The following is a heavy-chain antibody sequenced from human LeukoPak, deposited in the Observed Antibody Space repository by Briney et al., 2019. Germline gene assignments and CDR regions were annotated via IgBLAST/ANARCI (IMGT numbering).Heavy chain of an antibody. CDR3: AKDIGEWELRGGLDY. CDR1: GFTFSNAW. J-gene: IGHJ4*02. V-gene: IGHV3-9*01. D-gene: IGHD1-26*01. CDR2: ISWNSGSI. Sequence: GGSLRLSCAASGFTFSNAWMSWVRQAPGKGLEWVSGISWNSGSIGYADSVKGRFTISRDNAKNSLYLQMNSLRAEDTALYYCAKDIGEWELRGGLDYWGQGTLVTVSS.